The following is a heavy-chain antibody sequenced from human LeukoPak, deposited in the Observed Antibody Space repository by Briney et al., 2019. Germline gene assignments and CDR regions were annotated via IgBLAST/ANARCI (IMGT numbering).Heavy chain of an antibody. CDR1: GFTFSGSA. CDR2: IRSEANSYAT. D-gene: IGHD5-24*01. J-gene: IGHJ4*02. V-gene: IGHV3-73*01. Sequence: GGSLRLPCAASGFTFSGSAMHWVRQASGKGLEWVGRIRSEANSYATAYAASVKGRFTISRDDSKNTAYLQMNSLKTEDTAVYYCTTAEMATILWGQGTLVTVSS. CDR3: TTAEMATIL.